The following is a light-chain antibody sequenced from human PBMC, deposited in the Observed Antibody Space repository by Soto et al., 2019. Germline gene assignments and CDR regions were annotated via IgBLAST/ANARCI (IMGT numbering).Light chain of an antibody. V-gene: IGKV2-28*01. CDR1: QSLLHSDGYNY. Sequence: DIVMTQSPLSLPVTPGEPASISCRSSQSLLHSDGYNYLDWYLQKPGQSPQAVIYLGSTRASGVPDRCSGSGSGTDFTLKISGVEAEDVGVYYCMQALQTPLTFGGGTKVEIK. J-gene: IGKJ4*01. CDR2: LGS. CDR3: MQALQTPLT.